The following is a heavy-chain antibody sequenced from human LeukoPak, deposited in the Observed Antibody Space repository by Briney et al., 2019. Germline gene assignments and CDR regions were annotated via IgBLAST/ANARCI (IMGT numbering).Heavy chain of an antibody. CDR2: ISSSSSYI. Sequence: PGGSLRLSCAASGFTFAMHWVRQAPGKGLEWVSSISSSSSYIYYADSVKGRFTISRDNAKNSLYLQMNSLRAEDTAVYYCARTYGGNSDDAFDIWGQGTMVTVSS. D-gene: IGHD4-23*01. CDR3: ARTYGGNSDDAFDI. CDR1: GFTFA. V-gene: IGHV3-21*01. J-gene: IGHJ3*02.